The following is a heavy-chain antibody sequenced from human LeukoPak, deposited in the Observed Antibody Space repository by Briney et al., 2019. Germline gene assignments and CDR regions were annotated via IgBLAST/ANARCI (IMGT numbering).Heavy chain of an antibody. V-gene: IGHV1-2*02. D-gene: IGHD6-19*01. CDR1: GYTFTGYY. Sequence: GASVKVSCKASGYTFTGYYMHWVRQAPGQGLEWMGWNNPNSGGTNYAQKFQGRVTMTRDTSISTAYMELSRLRSDDTAVYYCARDRPPYSSGWRTFDYWGQGTLVTVSS. CDR3: ARDRPPYSSGWRTFDY. CDR2: NNPNSGGT. J-gene: IGHJ4*02.